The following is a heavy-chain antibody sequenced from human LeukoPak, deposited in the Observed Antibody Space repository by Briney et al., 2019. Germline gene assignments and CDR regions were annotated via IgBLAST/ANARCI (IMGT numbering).Heavy chain of an antibody. CDR2: IKQDGSEK. D-gene: IGHD3-16*01. J-gene: IGHJ4*02. CDR1: GFTFHTYW. V-gene: IGHV3-7*01. Sequence: AGGSLRLSCTASGFTFHTYWMTWVRQAPGKGLEWVANIKQDGSEKYYVGSVKGRFIISRDNAKNSLYLQMNSLRAEDTAVYSCARGTRGIDKWGQGTLVTVSS. CDR3: ARGTRGIDK.